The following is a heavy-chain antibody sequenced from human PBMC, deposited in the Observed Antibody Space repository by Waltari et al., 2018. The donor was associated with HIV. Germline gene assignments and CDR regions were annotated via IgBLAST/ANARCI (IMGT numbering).Heavy chain of an antibody. Sequence: QVQLVQSGAEVKKPGSSVKVSCKASGGTFRSYGINWVRQAPGQGLEWMGRVIPFLGIANYARQFQGRVTITADRSTSTAYMELSGLKSGDTAVYFCAAADVVGIKEADLSHWGQGTLVTVSS. J-gene: IGHJ4*02. CDR2: VIPFLGIA. CDR3: AAADVVGIKEADLSH. CDR1: GGTFRSYG. D-gene: IGHD2-15*01. V-gene: IGHV1-69*04.